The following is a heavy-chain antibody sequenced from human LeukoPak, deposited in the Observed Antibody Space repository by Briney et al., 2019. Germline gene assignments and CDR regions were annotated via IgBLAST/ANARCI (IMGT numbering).Heavy chain of an antibody. CDR3: ARELWFANAPGSWLDP. V-gene: IGHV4-30-2*01. J-gene: IGHJ5*02. D-gene: IGHD3-10*01. CDR2: FHIWIT. Sequence: FHIWITFYNPSLKSRVTISVDNSKNQFSLRLSSVTAADTAVYYCARELWFANAPGSWLDPWGQGTLVTVSS.